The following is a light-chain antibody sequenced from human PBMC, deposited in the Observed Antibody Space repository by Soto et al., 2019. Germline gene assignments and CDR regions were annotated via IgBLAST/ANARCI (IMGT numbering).Light chain of an antibody. CDR2: AAS. J-gene: IGKJ4*01. Sequence: DIQMTQSPSSLSASVGDSVTITCRASQDLDRWLAWYQQKPGEAPKVLIYAASNLRSGVPSRFSGSGSGADFSLTISSLQPEDVATYYCKQSRSFPLNFGGGTKV. CDR3: KQSRSFPLN. V-gene: IGKV1-12*01. CDR1: QDLDRW.